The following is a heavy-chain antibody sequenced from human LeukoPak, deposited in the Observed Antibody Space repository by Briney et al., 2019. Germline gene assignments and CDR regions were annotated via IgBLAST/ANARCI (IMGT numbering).Heavy chain of an antibody. CDR2: IYHSGST. D-gene: IGHD1-26*01. V-gene: IGHV4-30-2*01. CDR1: LGSISSGGYS. J-gene: IGHJ4*02. CDR3: VRRSRGRPIES. Sequence: SQTLSLTCAVSLGSISSGGYSWSCIRQPPGKGLEWIGYIYHSGSTYYNPSLKSRVTISVDRSKNQFSLKLSSVTAADTAVYFCVRRSRGRPIESWGQGTLVTVSS.